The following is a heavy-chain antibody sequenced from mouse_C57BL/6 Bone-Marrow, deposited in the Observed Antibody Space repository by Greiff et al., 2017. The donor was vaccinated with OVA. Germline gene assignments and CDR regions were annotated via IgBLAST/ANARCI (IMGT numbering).Heavy chain of an antibody. Sequence: DVMLVESGAELVRPGASVKLSCTVSGFNIKDDYIHWVKQRPEPGLEWLGWIDPENGDTEYASKIQGKATLTADTSSNTAYLQLSSLTSEDTAVYYCTIHFLWGQGTTLTVSS. V-gene: IGHV14-4*01. J-gene: IGHJ2*01. CDR3: TIHFL. CDR1: GFNIKDDY. CDR2: IDPENGDT.